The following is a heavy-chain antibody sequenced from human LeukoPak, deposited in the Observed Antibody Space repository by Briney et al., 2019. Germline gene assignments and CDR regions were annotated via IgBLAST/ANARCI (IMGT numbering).Heavy chain of an antibody. CDR2: ISSSGSTI. D-gene: IGHD3-3*01. CDR1: GFTFSDYY. V-gene: IGHV3-11*04. Sequence: GGPLRLSCAASGFTFSDYYMSWIRQAPGKGLEWVSYISSSGSTIYYADSVKGRFTISRDNAKNSLYLQMNSLRAEDTAVYYCAGSSGDLEAFDIWGQGTMVTVSS. J-gene: IGHJ3*02. CDR3: AGSSGDLEAFDI.